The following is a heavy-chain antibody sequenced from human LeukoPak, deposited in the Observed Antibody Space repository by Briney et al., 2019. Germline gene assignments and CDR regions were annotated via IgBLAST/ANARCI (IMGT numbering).Heavy chain of an antibody. CDR2: IYYSAST. CDR1: GGSISGYY. Sequence: SETLSLTCTVSGGSISGYYWSWIRQPPGKGLAWIGYIYYSASTNYNPSLKSRVTISKDTSKSQLSLKLSSMTAADTAVYYCATSMIVVARQVDAFDVWGQGTLVTVSS. V-gene: IGHV4-59*01. D-gene: IGHD3-22*01. J-gene: IGHJ3*01. CDR3: ATSMIVVARQVDAFDV.